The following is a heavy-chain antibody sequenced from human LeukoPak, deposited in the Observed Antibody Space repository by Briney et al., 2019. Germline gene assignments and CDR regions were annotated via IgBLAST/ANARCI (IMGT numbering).Heavy chain of an antibody. Sequence: PGGSLRLSCAASGFTFSSYSMNWVRQAPGKGLEWVSSISSSSSYIYYADSVKGRFTISRDNAKNSLYLQMNSLRAEDTAVYYCAREVDYYGSGSAGLFDRWGQGTLVTVSS. V-gene: IGHV3-21*01. CDR3: AREVDYYGSGSAGLFDR. CDR2: ISSSSSYI. CDR1: GFTFSSYS. J-gene: IGHJ5*02. D-gene: IGHD3-10*01.